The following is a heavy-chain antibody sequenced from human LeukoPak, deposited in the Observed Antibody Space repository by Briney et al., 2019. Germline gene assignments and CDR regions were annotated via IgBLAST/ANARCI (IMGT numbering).Heavy chain of an antibody. D-gene: IGHD1-26*01. J-gene: IGHJ3*01. CDR1: GFTFSAYN. Sequence: GKSLRLSCEGSGFTFSAYNLHWVRQGPGKGLEWVAVILNDGSHKYDADSVRGRFDVSRDNSKNTLYLQLPSLRPEDTAVYFCARGLVGISGAFDVWGQGTMVTVSS. V-gene: IGHV3-30*09. CDR2: ILNDGSHK. CDR3: ARGLVGISGAFDV.